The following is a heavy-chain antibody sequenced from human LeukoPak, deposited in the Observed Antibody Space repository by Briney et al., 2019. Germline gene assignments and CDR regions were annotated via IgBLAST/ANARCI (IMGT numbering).Heavy chain of an antibody. V-gene: IGHV3-74*01. J-gene: IGHJ4*02. CDR1: GFTFSSYW. CDR2: IHGDGTIT. Sequence: GGSLRLACAASGFTFSSYWMHWVRQVPGKGLVWVSRIHGDGTITNYEDSVKGRFTISRDNARNTLYLQMNSLRAEDTAIYYCARNFVGSITSDFDSWGQGTQVTVSS. CDR3: ARNFVGSITSDFDS. D-gene: IGHD1-26*01.